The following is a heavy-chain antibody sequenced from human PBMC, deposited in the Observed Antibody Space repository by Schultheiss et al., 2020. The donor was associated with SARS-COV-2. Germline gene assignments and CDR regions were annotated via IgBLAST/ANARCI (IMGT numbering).Heavy chain of an antibody. CDR2: MNPNSGGT. CDR3: ARDLQTVLRFLEWSSYYYYGMDV. Sequence: ASVKVSCKASGGTFTSYDINWVRQATGQGLEWMGWMNPNSGGTNYAQKFQGRVTMTRNTSITTAYMELSSLRSEDTAVYYCARDLQTVLRFLEWSSYYYYGMDVWGQGTTVTVSS. V-gene: IGHV1-8*01. J-gene: IGHJ6*02. CDR1: GGTFTSYD. D-gene: IGHD3-3*01.